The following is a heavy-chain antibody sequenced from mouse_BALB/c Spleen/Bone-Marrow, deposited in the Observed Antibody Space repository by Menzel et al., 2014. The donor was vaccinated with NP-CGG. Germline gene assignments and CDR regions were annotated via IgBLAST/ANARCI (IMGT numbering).Heavy chain of an antibody. V-gene: IGHV5-9-1*01. J-gene: IGHJ3*01. Sequence: EVMLVESGGGLVKPGGSLNLSCAASGFTFSSYAMSWVRQTPEKRLEWVATISSGGSYTYYPDSVKGRFTISRDNAKNPLYLQMSSLRSEDTAMYYCARRKVFDGYSWFAYWGQGTLVTVSS. CDR3: ARRKVFDGYSWFAY. CDR1: GFTFSSYA. CDR2: ISSGGSYT. D-gene: IGHD2-3*01.